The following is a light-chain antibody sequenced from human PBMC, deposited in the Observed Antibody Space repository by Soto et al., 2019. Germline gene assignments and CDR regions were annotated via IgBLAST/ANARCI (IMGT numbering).Light chain of an antibody. CDR3: QTWVNGIHVV. CDR1: SGHSNYA. Sequence: QLVLTQSPSASASLGASVKLTCTLSSGHSNYAIAWHQQQPEKGPRYLMKLNSDGSHSKGDGIPDRFSGSSSGAERYLTISSLQSEDEADYYWQTWVNGIHVVFGGGTKLTVL. V-gene: IGLV4-69*01. J-gene: IGLJ2*01. CDR2: LNSDGSH.